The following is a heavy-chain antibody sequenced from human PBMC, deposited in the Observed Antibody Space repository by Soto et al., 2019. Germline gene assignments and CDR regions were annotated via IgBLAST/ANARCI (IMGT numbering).Heavy chain of an antibody. V-gene: IGHV1-69*01. CDR2: IIPIFGTA. Sequence: QVQLVQSGAEVKKPGSSVKVSCKASGGTFSSYAISWVRQAPGQGLEWMGGIIPIFGTANYAQKFQGRVTITADESTSTAYMELSSLRSEDTAVYYCARVRYYYDSSGYYYQRKRPTYFDYWGQGTLVTVSS. J-gene: IGHJ4*02. D-gene: IGHD3-22*01. CDR1: GGTFSSYA. CDR3: ARVRYYYDSSGYYYQRKRPTYFDY.